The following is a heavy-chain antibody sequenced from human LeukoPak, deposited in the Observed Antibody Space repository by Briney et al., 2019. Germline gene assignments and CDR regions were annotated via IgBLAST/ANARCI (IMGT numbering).Heavy chain of an antibody. CDR2: IWSDGSHK. CDR1: RFTFSNFG. D-gene: IGHD3-10*01. Sequence: GGSLRLSCEASRFTFSNFGMHWVRQAPGKGLEWVGVIWSDGSHKYYDDSVKGRFIISRDNSKNTLYLQMNSLRAADTSIYFCAKDANEFGDSYFDSWGQGTLVTVSS. J-gene: IGHJ5*01. V-gene: IGHV3-33*06. CDR3: AKDANEFGDSYFDS.